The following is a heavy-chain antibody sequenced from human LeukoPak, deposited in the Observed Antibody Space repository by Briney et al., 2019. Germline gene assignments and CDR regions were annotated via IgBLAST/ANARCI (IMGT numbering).Heavy chain of an antibody. J-gene: IGHJ4*02. CDR3: AYEGNDYVWGSYRSPTYFDY. CDR2: ISSSSSYI. CDR1: GFPLRSYS. V-gene: IGHV3-21*04. Sequence: GSLRLSCAASGFPLRSYSMNLVRQAPGKGLEWVSFISSSSSYIYYADSVKGRFTISRDNSKNTLYLQMNSLRAEDTAVYYCAYEGNDYVWGSYRSPTYFDYWGQGTLVTVSS. D-gene: IGHD3-16*02.